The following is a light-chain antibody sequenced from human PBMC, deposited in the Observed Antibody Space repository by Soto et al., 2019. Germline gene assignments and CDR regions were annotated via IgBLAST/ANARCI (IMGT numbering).Light chain of an antibody. V-gene: IGLV6-57*01. Sequence: NFMLTQPHSVSESPGKTVTISCTRSSGSIASNYVQWYQQRPGSSPTTVIYGDNQRPSGVPDRFSGSNDSSSNTASLTISGLKTEDEADYYCQSYATSSVVFGGGTKLTVL. J-gene: IGLJ2*01. CDR2: GDN. CDR1: SGSIASNY. CDR3: QSYATSSVV.